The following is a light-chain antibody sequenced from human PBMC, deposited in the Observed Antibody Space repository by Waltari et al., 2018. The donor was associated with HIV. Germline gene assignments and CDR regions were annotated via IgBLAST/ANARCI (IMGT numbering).Light chain of an antibody. CDR1: SSHIGNNV. V-gene: IGLV1-51*01. Sequence: QSVLTQPPSMSAAPGERVTISCSGSSSHIGNNVVSWYQQLPGTAPQHLIYGQGSRPSGGPHRFSGAKSGTSATLGITGLQTGDEADYYCGTWDSSLSSYVFGTGTKVTVL. CDR3: GTWDSSLSSYV. CDR2: GQG. J-gene: IGLJ1*01.